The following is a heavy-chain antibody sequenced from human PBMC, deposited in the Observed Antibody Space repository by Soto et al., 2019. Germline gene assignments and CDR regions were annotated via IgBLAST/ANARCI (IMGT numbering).Heavy chain of an antibody. CDR2: TYYRSKWYN. Sequence: PSQTLSLTCAISGDSVSSNSAAWNWIRQSPSRGLEWLGRTYYRSKWYNDYAVSVKSRITINPDTSKNQFSLQLNSVTPEDTAVYYCARVGIAAAGINYYYYGMDVWGQGTTVTVSS. J-gene: IGHJ6*02. CDR1: GDSVSSNSAA. V-gene: IGHV6-1*01. D-gene: IGHD6-13*01. CDR3: ARVGIAAAGINYYYYGMDV.